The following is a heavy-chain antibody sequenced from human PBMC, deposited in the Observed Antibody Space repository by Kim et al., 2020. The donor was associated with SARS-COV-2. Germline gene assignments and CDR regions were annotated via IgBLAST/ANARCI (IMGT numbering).Heavy chain of an antibody. V-gene: IGHV7-4-1*02. CDR3: ARDLPYCSSTSCYGYYYYGMDV. D-gene: IGHD2-2*01. J-gene: IGHJ6*02. CDR2: INTNTGNP. Sequence: ASVKVSCKASGYTFTSYAMNWVRQAPGQGLEWMGWINTNTGNPTYAQGFTGRFVFSLDTSVSTAYLQISSLKAEDTAVYYCARDLPYCSSTSCYGYYYYGMDVWGQGTTVTVSS. CDR1: GYTFTSYA.